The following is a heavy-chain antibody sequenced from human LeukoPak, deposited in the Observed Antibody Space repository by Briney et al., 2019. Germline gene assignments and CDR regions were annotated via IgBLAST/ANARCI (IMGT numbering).Heavy chain of an antibody. CDR1: GFALDSHT. CDR2: ISDSGTYI. CDR3: VREATSGWFYFDY. V-gene: IGHV3-21*01. D-gene: IGHD6-19*01. J-gene: IGHJ4*02. Sequence: PGGSLRLSCTASGFALDSHTMNWVRQAPGEGLEWLSSISDSGTYIYYANSVKGRFTVSRDSAKNSLYLHVHSLRAEDTAVYYCVREATSGWFYFDYWGQGTLVTVSS.